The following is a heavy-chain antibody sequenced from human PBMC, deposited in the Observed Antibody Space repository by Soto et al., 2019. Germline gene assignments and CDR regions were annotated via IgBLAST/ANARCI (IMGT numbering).Heavy chain of an antibody. CDR3: ARGDGYDSCFDY. J-gene: IGHJ4*02. V-gene: IGHV4-59*01. CDR2: IYYSGST. D-gene: IGHD5-12*01. CDR1: GGSISSYY. Sequence: PSETLSLTCTVSGGSISSYYWSWIRQPPGKGLEWIGYIYYSGSTNYDPSLKSRVTISVDTSKNQFSLKLSSVTAADTAVYYCARGDGYDSCFDYWGQGTLVT.